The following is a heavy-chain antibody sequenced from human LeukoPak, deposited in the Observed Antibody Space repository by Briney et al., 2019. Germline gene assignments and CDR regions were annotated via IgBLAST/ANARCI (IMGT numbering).Heavy chain of an antibody. V-gene: IGHV4-59*01. CDR3: AEDRSGDYGWFDP. CDR2: IYYSGTT. CDR1: GGSISSYY. Sequence: SETLSLTCTVSGGSISSYYWSWIRQPPGKGLEWLGYIYYSGTTRYSPSLKSRLTMSVDRSMNQFSLRLNSVTAADTAVYYCAEDRSGDYGWFDPWGQGILVTVSS. D-gene: IGHD4-17*01. J-gene: IGHJ5*02.